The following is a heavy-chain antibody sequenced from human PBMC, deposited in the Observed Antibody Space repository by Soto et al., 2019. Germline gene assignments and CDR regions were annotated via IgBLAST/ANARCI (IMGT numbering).Heavy chain of an antibody. V-gene: IGHV4-39*01. CDR2: IYYSGST. J-gene: IGHJ6*03. CDR3: ARLMPDILTGYRDYYYYYMDV. D-gene: IGHD3-9*01. CDR1: GGSISSSSYY. Sequence: QLQLQESGPGLVKPSETLSLTCTVSGGSISSSSYYWGWIRQPPGKGLEWIGSIYYSGSTYYNPSIKSRVTISVDTSKNQFSLKLSSVTAADTSVYDCARLMPDILTGYRDYYYYYMDVWGKGTTVTVSS.